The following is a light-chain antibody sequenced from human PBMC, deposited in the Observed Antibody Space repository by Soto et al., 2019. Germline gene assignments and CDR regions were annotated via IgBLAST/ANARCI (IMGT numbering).Light chain of an antibody. CDR2: KAS. V-gene: IGKV1-5*03. CDR1: QKINNW. Sequence: DIQMTQSPSNLSASVGDRVTITCRASQKINNWLAWYQQIPGKPPKLLISKASNLESGVPSRFSGSGSETEFTLTISSLQPDDFGTYYCQQYNSYSLLTFAGGTRVDIK. J-gene: IGKJ4*01. CDR3: QQYNSYSLLT.